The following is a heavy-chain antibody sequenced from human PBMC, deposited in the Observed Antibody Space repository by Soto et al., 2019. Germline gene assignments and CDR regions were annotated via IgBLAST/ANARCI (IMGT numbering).Heavy chain of an antibody. CDR3: ARDTYCGGDCYADNWFDP. CDR1: GYTFTSYG. Sequence: ASVKVSCKSSGYTFTSYGISCVRQAPGQGLEWMGWISGYNGNTKYAQKLQGRVTMTTDTSTSTAYMELRSLRSDDTAVYYCARDTYCGGDCYADNWFDPWGQGTLVTVSS. J-gene: IGHJ5*02. CDR2: ISGYNGNT. D-gene: IGHD2-21*02. V-gene: IGHV1-18*01.